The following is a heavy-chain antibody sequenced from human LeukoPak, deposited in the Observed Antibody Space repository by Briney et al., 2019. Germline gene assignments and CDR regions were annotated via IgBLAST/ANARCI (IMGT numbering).Heavy chain of an antibody. Sequence: ASVKVSCKASGYTFITYGISWVRQAPGQGLEWMGWISAYNGSTNYAQKFQGRVTMTTDTSTSTAYMELRSLRSDDTAVYYCARGYSRFGESTDAFDIWGQGTMVTVSS. J-gene: IGHJ3*02. CDR3: ARGYSRFGESTDAFDI. CDR2: ISAYNGST. CDR1: GYTFITYG. D-gene: IGHD3-10*01. V-gene: IGHV1-18*01.